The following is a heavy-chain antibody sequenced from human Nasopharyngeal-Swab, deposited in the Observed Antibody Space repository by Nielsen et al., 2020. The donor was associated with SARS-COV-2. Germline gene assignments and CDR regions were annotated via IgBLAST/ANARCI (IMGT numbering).Heavy chain of an antibody. V-gene: IGHV3-21*01. D-gene: IGHD3-3*01. CDR3: ARDGLDDDFWSAYLMDV. CDR1: GFTFSNYN. J-gene: IGHJ6*02. Sequence: GGSLRLSCAASGFTFSNYNMNWVRQAPGKGLEWVSSISSSSTYIYYADSVKGRLTISRDNTKNSLSLQMNSLRAEDTAVYYCARDGLDDDFWSAYLMDVWGQGTTVTVSS. CDR2: ISSSSTYI.